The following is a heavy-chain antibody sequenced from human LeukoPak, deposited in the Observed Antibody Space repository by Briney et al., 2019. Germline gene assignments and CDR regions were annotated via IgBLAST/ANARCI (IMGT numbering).Heavy chain of an antibody. CDR2: ISYDGSNK. CDR3: ARASGSYHKTYYFDY. D-gene: IGHD1-26*01. V-gene: IGHV3-30-3*01. Sequence: GGSLRLSCAASGFTFSSYAMHWVRQAPGKELEWVAVISYDGSNKYYADSVKGRFTISRDNSKNTLYLQMNSLRAEDTAVYYCARASGSYHKTYYFDYWGQGTLVTVSS. J-gene: IGHJ4*02. CDR1: GFTFSSYA.